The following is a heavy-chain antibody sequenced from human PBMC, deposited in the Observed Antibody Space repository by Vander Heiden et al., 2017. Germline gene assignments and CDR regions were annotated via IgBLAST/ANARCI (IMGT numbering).Heavy chain of an antibody. CDR3: ATDRSGGRYQFDY. V-gene: IGHV1-69*01. CDR1: GGTFSSYA. J-gene: IGHJ4*02. D-gene: IGHD1-26*01. Sequence: QVQLVQSGAEVKKPGSSVKVSCKASGGTFSSYAISWVRQAPGQGLEWMGGIIPIFGTANDAQKVQGRVTITADESTSTAYMEMRRMRSADTAVYYYATDRSGGRYQFDYWRQGTMVTVCS. CDR2: IIPIFGTA.